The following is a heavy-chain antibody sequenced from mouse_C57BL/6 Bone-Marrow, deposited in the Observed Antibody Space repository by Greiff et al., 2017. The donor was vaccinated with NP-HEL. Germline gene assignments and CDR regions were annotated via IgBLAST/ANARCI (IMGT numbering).Heavy chain of an antibody. J-gene: IGHJ2*01. Sequence: QVQLQQPGAELVMPGASVKLSCKASGYTFTSYWMHWVKQRPGQGLEWIGEIDPSDSYTNYNQKFKGKSTLTVDKSSSTAYMQLSSLTSEDSAVYYCARRVTTVVADYGGQGTTLTVSS. D-gene: IGHD1-1*01. CDR3: ARRVTTVVADY. CDR1: GYTFTSYW. V-gene: IGHV1-69*01. CDR2: IDPSDSYT.